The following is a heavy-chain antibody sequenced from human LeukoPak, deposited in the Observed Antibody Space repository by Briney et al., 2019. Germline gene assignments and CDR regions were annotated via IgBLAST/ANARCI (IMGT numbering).Heavy chain of an antibody. D-gene: IGHD2-15*01. J-gene: IGHJ5*02. V-gene: IGHV1-18*01. Sequence: ASVKVSCKASGYTFTSYGISWVRQAPGQGLEWMGWISAYNGNTNYAQKLQGRVTMTTDTSTSTAYMELRSLRSDDTAVYYCARNPMPNCSGGSCYSGGYNWFDPWGQGTLVTVSS. CDR1: GYTFTSYG. CDR3: ARNPMPNCSGGSCYSGGYNWFDP. CDR2: ISAYNGNT.